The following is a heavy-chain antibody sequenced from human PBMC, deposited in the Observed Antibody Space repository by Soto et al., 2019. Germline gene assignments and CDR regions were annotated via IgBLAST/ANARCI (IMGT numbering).Heavy chain of an antibody. D-gene: IGHD2-8*01. V-gene: IGHV3-74*01. Sequence: EVQLVESGGGLVQPGGSLRLSCAASGFTFSSYWMHWVRQAPGKGLVWVSRINSDGSSTSYADSVKGRFTISRDNAKNKVYLQMNSMRAEDTAVYYCAREGAGIVLMEYVYYMDVWGKGTTVTVSS. CDR1: GFTFSSYW. CDR3: AREGAGIVLMEYVYYMDV. CDR2: INSDGSST. J-gene: IGHJ6*03.